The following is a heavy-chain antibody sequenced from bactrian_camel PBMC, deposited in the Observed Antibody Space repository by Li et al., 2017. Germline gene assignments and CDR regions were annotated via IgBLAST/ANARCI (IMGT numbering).Heavy chain of an antibody. J-gene: IGHJ5*01. D-gene: IGHD3*01. Sequence: HVQLVESGGGSVQAGGSLSLSCQISGATDGLLCMGWFRQAPGKEREGVAWISVDDRTDYADSVKGRFTITADNAKNTLYLQMHSLKPEDTAMYYCAADSCSALRRLEADQFEYWGQGTQVTVS. CDR2: ISVDDRT. CDR1: GATDGLLC. CDR3: AADSCSALRRLEADQFEY. V-gene: IGHV3S55*01.